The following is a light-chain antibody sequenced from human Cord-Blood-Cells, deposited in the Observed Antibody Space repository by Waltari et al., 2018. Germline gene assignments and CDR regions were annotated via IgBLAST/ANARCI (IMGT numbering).Light chain of an antibody. CDR3: SSYAGSNNWV. V-gene: IGLV2-8*01. J-gene: IGLJ3*02. CDR1: SSDVGGYNY. Sequence: QSALTQPPSASGSPGPSVTISCTGTSSDVGGYNYVSWYQQQPGKAPKLMIYEVSKRPPGVPDRFSGYKSGNTASLTVSGLQAEDEADYYCSSYAGSNNWVFGGGTKLTVL. CDR2: EVS.